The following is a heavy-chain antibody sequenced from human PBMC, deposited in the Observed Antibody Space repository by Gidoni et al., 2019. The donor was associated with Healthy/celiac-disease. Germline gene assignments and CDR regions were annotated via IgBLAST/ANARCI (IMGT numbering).Heavy chain of an antibody. J-gene: IGHJ6*02. CDR1: GFTFSSYA. Sequence: QVQLVESGGGVVQPGRSLRLSCAASGFTFSSYAMHWVRQAPGKGLEWVAVISYDGSNKYYADSVKGRLTISRDNSKNTLYLQMNSLRAEDTAVYYCARDGDSSSLGYYYGMDVWGQGTTVTVSS. V-gene: IGHV3-30-3*01. CDR2: ISYDGSNK. D-gene: IGHD6-13*01. CDR3: ARDGDSSSLGYYYGMDV.